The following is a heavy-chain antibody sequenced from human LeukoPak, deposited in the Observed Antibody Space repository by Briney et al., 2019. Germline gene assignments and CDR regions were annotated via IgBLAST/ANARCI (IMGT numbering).Heavy chain of an antibody. CDR1: GFTFSSYA. Sequence: GGSLRLSCAASGFTFSSYAMSWVRQAPGKGLEWVSAISGSGGSTYYADPVKGRFAISRDNSKNTLYLQMNSLRADDTAVYYCAKDRTYSSSLALDYWGQGTLVTVSS. CDR3: AKDRTYSSSLALDY. CDR2: ISGSGGST. J-gene: IGHJ4*02. V-gene: IGHV3-23*01. D-gene: IGHD6-13*01.